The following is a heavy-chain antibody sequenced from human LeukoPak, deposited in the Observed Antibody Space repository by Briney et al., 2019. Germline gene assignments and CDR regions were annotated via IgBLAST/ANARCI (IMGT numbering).Heavy chain of an antibody. CDR3: ARGPLGCSHY. Sequence: GGSLRLSCAASGFSVSNYNMNWVRQARGKGLEWVSFISETGTAIYYAESVKGRFTISRDIARNSVYLQMNSLRDEDTAMYYCARGPLGCSHYWGQGLLVTVSS. CDR1: GFSVSNYN. CDR2: ISETGTAI. V-gene: IGHV3-48*02. D-gene: IGHD3-10*02. J-gene: IGHJ4*02.